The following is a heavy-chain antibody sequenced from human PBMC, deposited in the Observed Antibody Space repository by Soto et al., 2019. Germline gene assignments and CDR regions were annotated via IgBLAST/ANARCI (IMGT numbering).Heavy chain of an antibody. D-gene: IGHD2-15*01. Sequence: QMQLVQSGPEVKKPGTSVKVSCKASGFTFTSSAVQWVRQARGQRLEWIGWIVVGSGNTNYAQKFQERVTITRDMSTSTAYMELSSLRSEDTAVYYCAADGPSGGDAGYWGQGTLVTVSS. J-gene: IGHJ4*02. V-gene: IGHV1-58*01. CDR3: AADGPSGGDAGY. CDR1: GFTFTSSA. CDR2: IVVGSGNT.